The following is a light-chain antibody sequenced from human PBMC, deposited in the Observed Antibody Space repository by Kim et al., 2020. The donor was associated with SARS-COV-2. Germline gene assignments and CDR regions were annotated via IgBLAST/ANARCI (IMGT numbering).Light chain of an antibody. Sequence: VSPGQTASITCSGDKLGDKFACWHQQKPGQSPVLVIYQDSKRPSGIPERFSGSNSGNTATLTISGTQAMDEADYYCQAWDSSTAIFGGGTQLTVL. V-gene: IGLV3-1*01. CDR3: QAWDSSTAI. CDR2: QDS. CDR1: KLGDKF. J-gene: IGLJ2*01.